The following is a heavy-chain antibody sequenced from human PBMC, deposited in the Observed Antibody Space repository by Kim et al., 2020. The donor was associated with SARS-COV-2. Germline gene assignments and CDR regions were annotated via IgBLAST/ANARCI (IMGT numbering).Heavy chain of an antibody. CDR2: IVVGSGNT. CDR3: AAEGSSGSYSTTFDY. D-gene: IGHD1-26*01. Sequence: SVKVSCKASGFTFTSSAVQWVRQARGQRLEWIGWIVVGSGNTNYAQKFQERVTITRDMSTSTAYMELSSLRSEDTAVYYCAAEGSSGSYSTTFDYWGQGTLVTVSS. V-gene: IGHV1-58*01. J-gene: IGHJ4*02. CDR1: GFTFTSSA.